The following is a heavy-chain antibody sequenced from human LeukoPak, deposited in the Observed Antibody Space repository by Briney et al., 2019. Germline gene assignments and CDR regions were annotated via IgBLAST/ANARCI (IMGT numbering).Heavy chain of an antibody. CDR3: ARGHGSGSFLIDY. V-gene: IGHV3-30-3*01. J-gene: IGHJ4*02. D-gene: IGHD3-10*01. CDR1: GFTFSSYA. CDR2: ISYDGSTT. Sequence: GGSLRPFCSASGFTFSSYAMHWVRQAPGKGLEWVAIISYDGSTTHYSNSVKGRSTISRDNSRNTVYLQMNTLRPEDTAVYYCARGHGSGSFLIDYWGQGTLVTVSS.